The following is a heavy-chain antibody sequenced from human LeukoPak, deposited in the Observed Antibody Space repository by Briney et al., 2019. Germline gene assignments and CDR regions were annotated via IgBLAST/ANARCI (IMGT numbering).Heavy chain of an antibody. Sequence: GGSLRLSCKASGFTFSNYWMHWVRQAPGKGLMWVSQISTDGSQTFYADSVKGRFTISRGNAKNTLFLQMDSLRPEDTAVYYCVRSLRSADFWGQGTLVTVSS. V-gene: IGHV3-74*01. CDR3: VRSLRSADF. CDR1: GFTFSNYW. J-gene: IGHJ4*02. CDR2: ISTDGSQT.